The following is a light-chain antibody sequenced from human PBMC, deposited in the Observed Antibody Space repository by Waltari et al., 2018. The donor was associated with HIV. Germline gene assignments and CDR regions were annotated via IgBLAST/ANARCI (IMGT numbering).Light chain of an antibody. J-gene: IGLJ2*01. CDR2: EVS. V-gene: IGLV2-8*01. CDR1: SSDVGGYNH. Sequence: QSALPPPPSASGSPGQPVTISCTGTSSDVGGYNHVSWYQQHPDKAPKLMIYEVSKRPSGVPDRFAGSKSGNTASLTVSGLQAEDEADYYCSSYAGSNVIFGGGTKLTVL. CDR3: SSYAGSNVI.